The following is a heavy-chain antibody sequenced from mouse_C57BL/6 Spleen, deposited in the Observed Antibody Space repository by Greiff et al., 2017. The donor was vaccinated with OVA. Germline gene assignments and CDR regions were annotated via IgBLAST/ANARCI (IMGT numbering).Heavy chain of an antibody. D-gene: IGHD2-4*01. J-gene: IGHJ3*01. CDR1: GYAFSSSW. V-gene: IGHV1-82*01. CDR3: ARWDYDGWFAY. Sequence: VKLMESGPELVKPGASVKISCKASGYAFSSSWMNWVKQRPGKGLEWIGRIYPGDGDTNYNGKFKGKATLTADKSSSTAYMQLSSLTSEDSAVYFCARWDYDGWFAYWGQGTLVTVSA. CDR2: IYPGDGDT.